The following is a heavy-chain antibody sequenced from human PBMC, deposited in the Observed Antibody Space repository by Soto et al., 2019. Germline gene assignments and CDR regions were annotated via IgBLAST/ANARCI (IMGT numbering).Heavy chain of an antibody. Sequence: EVQLLESGGGLVPPGGSLRLSCAASGFTFSSYAMSWVRQAPGKGLEWVSTIGGSGSITYYTDSVKGRFTISRDNSKNTLYLQMTSPGVEDTALYYCAKALFSAAIVVVRREIDYWGPGTLVTVSS. CDR3: AKALFSAAIVVVRREIDY. J-gene: IGHJ4*02. CDR2: IGGSGSIT. CDR1: GFTFSSYA. D-gene: IGHD3-22*01. V-gene: IGHV3-23*01.